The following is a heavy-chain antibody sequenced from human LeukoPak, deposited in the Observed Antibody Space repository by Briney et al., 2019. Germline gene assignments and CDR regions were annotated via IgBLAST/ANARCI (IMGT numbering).Heavy chain of an antibody. Sequence: GGSLRLSCAASGFTFSSYAMSWVRQAPGKGLEWVSAISGSDGSTYYADSVKGRFTISRDNSKNTLYLQMNSLRAEDTAVYYCAKDGDIAVVVDGDYFDYWGQGTLVTVSS. CDR3: AKDGDIAVVVDGDYFDY. J-gene: IGHJ4*02. CDR2: ISGSDGST. D-gene: IGHD2-15*01. CDR1: GFTFSSYA. V-gene: IGHV3-23*01.